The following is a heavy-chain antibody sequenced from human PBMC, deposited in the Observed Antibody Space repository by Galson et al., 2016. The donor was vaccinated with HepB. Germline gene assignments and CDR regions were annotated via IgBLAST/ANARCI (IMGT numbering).Heavy chain of an antibody. D-gene: IGHD6-13*01. J-gene: IGHJ6*02. CDR2: ISTDGSDK. CDR3: ARHLLPHSDSWPQIYYYYCMDV. Sequence: SLRLSCAASGFTFSSHALHWVRQAPGKGLEWVAFISTDGSDKSYGDSVKGRCSIPRDNSKNTLFLQMNSLRPDDTGVYYCARHLLPHSDSWPQIYYYYCMDVWGQGTTVTVSS. V-gene: IGHV3-30*14. CDR1: GFTFSSHA.